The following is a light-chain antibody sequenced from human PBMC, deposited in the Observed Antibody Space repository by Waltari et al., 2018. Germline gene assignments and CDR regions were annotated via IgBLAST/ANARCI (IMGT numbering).Light chain of an antibody. CDR3: QSYDSSLSGSLV. CDR2: GNS. V-gene: IGLV1-40*01. Sequence: QSVLTQPPSVSGAPGQRVTISCTGSSSNIGAGYDVPWYQQLPGTAPKFLIFGNSNRPSGVPDRFSGSKSGTSASLAITGLQAEDEADYYCQSYDSSLSGSLVFGTGTKVTVL. J-gene: IGLJ1*01. CDR1: SSNIGAGYD.